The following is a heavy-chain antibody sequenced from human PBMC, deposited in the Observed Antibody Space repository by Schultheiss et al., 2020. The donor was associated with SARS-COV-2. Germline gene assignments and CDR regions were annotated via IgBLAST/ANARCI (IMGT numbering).Heavy chain of an antibody. CDR2: INHSGST. D-gene: IGHD5-24*01. CDR3: ARVEVATILP. V-gene: IGHV4-34*01. Sequence: SQTLSLTCAVYGGSFSGYYWSWIRQPPGKGLEWIGEINHSGSTNYNPSLKSRVTISVDTSKNQFSLKLSSVTAADTAVYYCARVEVATILPWGQGTLVTVSS. J-gene: IGHJ5*02. CDR1: GGSFSGYY.